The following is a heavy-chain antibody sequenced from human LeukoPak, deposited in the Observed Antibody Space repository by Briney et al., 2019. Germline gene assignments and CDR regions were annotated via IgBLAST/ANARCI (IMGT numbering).Heavy chain of an antibody. J-gene: IGHJ4*02. D-gene: IGHD6-13*01. CDR1: GFTFSNYA. CDR3: ARLMTSSSWYSDY. Sequence: PGGSLRLSCAASGFTFSNYAMSWVRQAPGKGLEWVSAMSGNGGSTYYADSVKGRFTVSRDNSKNTLYLQMNSLRAEDTAVYYCARLMTSSSWYSDYWGQGTLVTVS. CDR2: MSGNGGST. V-gene: IGHV3-23*01.